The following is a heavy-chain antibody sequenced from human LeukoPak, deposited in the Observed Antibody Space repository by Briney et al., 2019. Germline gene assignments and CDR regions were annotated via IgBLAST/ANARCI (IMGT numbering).Heavy chain of an antibody. CDR3: ARVMYGGSTLFDY. Sequence: GGSLRLSCAASGFTFSSYWMSWVRQAPGKGLEWVANIKQDGSEKYYVDSVKGRFTISRDNAKNSLYLQMNSLRAEDTAVYYCARVMYGGSTLFDYWGQGTLVTVSS. V-gene: IGHV3-7*01. CDR2: IKQDGSEK. D-gene: IGHD4-23*01. J-gene: IGHJ4*02. CDR1: GFTFSSYW.